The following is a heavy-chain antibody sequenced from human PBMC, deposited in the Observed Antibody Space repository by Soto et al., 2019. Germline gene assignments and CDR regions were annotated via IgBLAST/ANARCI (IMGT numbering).Heavy chain of an antibody. D-gene: IGHD3-10*01. J-gene: IGHJ6*02. Sequence: QVQLVQSGAEVKKPGASVKVSCKASGYTFTSYYMHWVRQAPGQGLEWMGIINPSGGSTSYAQKVQGRVTMTRDTSTSTVYMELSSLRSEDTAVYYCGYGSGSYSNRYGMDVWGQGTTVTVSS. CDR1: GYTFTSYY. CDR3: GYGSGSYSNRYGMDV. V-gene: IGHV1-46*01. CDR2: INPSGGST.